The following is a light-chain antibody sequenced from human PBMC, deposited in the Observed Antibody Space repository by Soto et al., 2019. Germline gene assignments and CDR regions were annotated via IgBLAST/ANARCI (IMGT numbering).Light chain of an antibody. CDR1: SGHSSYA. Sequence: QLVLTQSPSASASLGASVKLTCTLSSGHSSYAIAWHQQQPEKGPRYLMKLNSDGSHSKGDGIPDRFSGSSSGAERYLTISSLQSEDAADYYCQTWGTGIHWVFGGGTKLTVL. J-gene: IGLJ3*02. V-gene: IGLV4-69*01. CDR3: QTWGTGIHWV. CDR2: LNSDGSH.